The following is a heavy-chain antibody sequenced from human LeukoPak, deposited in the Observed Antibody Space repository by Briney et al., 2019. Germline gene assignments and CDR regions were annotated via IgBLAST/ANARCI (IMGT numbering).Heavy chain of an antibody. J-gene: IGHJ5*02. V-gene: IGHV3-7*01. CDR2: IKQDGSEK. D-gene: IGHD3-16*02. Sequence: GGSLRLSCAASGFTFSRYWKIWVRQAPGKGLEWVANIKQDGSEKYYVDSVKGRFTISRDNAKNSLYLQMNSLRAEDTAVYYCARDWTSYDYVWGSYRPNWFDPWGQGTLVTVSS. CDR1: GFTFSRYW. CDR3: ARDWTSYDYVWGSYRPNWFDP.